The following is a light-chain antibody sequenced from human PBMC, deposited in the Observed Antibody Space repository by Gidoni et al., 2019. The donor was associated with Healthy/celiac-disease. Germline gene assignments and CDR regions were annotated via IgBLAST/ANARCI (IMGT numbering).Light chain of an antibody. CDR2: LNSGGSH. CDR3: QTWGTGIRV. V-gene: IGLV4-69*01. J-gene: IGLJ3*02. Sequence: LVLTQSPSASASLAASVKLTCPLSSGHRSYAIAWHQQQPEKGPRYLMKLNSGGSHSKGDGIPDRFSGSSSGAERYLTISSLQSEDEADYYCQTWGTGIRVFGGGTKLTVL. CDR1: SGHRSYA.